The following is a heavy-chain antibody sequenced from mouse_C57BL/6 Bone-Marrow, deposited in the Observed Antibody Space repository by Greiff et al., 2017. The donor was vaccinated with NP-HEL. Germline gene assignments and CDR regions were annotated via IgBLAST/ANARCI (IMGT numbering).Heavy chain of an antibody. CDR2: ITHSGET. J-gene: IGHJ3*01. D-gene: IGHD3-2*02. Sequence: VQRVESGPGLVKPSQSLFLTCSITGFPITSGYYWIWIRQSPGKPLEWMGYITHSGETFYNPSLQSPISITRETSKNQFFLQLNSVTTEDTAMYYCAGGDSSGYPFAYWGQGTLVTVSA. CDR1: GFPITSGYY. CDR3: AGGDSSGYPFAY. V-gene: IGHV12-3*01.